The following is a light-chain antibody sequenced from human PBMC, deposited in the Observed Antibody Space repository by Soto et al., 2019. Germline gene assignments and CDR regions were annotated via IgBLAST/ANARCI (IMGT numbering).Light chain of an antibody. V-gene: IGKV1-12*01. Sequence: IEMTQSPSSVSASVGDRVTITCRAGPNIGKYLAWYQQKPGKAPNLLIHSATILQGGVPSRFNGSGTGTQFTLTINSLQPEDSATYYCQQANSFPMTFGQGTRLEI. CDR1: PNIGKY. CDR2: SAT. CDR3: QQANSFPMT. J-gene: IGKJ5*01.